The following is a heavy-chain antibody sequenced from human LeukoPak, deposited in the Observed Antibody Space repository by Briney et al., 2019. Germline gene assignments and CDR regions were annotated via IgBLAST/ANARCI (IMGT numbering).Heavy chain of an antibody. CDR1: GGSISSSSYY. Sequence: PSETLSLTCTVSGGSISSSSYYWGWIRQPPGKGLEWIRSIYYSGSTYYNPSLKSRVTISVDTSKNQFSLKLSSVTAADTAVYYCARRYSVVYATFDYWGQGTLVTVSS. CDR2: IYYSGST. D-gene: IGHD2-8*02. V-gene: IGHV4-39*01. J-gene: IGHJ4*02. CDR3: ARRYSVVYATFDY.